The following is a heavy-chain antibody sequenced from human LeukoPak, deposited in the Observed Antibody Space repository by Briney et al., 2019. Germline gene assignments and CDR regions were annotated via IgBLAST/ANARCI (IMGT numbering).Heavy chain of an antibody. D-gene: IGHD6-19*01. CDR3: AREGYSSGWFDY. J-gene: IGHJ4*02. CDR2: MNPNSGNT. Sequence: ALVKVSCKASGYTFTSYDINWVRQATGQGLEWMGWMNPNSGNTGYAQKFQGRVTMTRNTSISTAYMELSSLRSEDTAVYYCAREGYSSGWFDYWGQGTLVTVSS. V-gene: IGHV1-8*01. CDR1: GYTFTSYD.